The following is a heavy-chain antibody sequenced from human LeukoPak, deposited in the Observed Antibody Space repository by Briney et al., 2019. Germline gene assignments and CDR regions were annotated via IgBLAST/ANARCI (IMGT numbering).Heavy chain of an antibody. D-gene: IGHD6-19*01. CDR2: IKQDGSEK. CDR1: GFTFSSYW. V-gene: IGHV3-7*03. CDR3: ARDGVLCVAGYYYYYGMDV. J-gene: IGHJ6*04. Sequence: GGSLRLSCAASGFTFSSYWMSWVRQAPGKGLEWVANIKQDGSEKYYVDSVKGRFTISRDNAKNSLYLQMNSLRAEDTAVYYRARDGVLCVAGYYYYYGMDVWGKGTTVTVSS.